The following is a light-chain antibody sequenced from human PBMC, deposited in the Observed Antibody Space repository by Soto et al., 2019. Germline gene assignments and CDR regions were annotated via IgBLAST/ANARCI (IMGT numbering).Light chain of an antibody. CDR2: AAS. J-gene: IGKJ1*01. V-gene: IGKV1D-16*01. Sequence: DIQMTQSPSSLSASVGDRITITCRASQGINSWLAWYQHKPEKPPKSLIYAASSLQRGVPSRFSGSGSGTDFTLTISNLQPEDFGTYYCQKYNSALRGWTFGQGTKVDIK. CDR1: QGINSW. CDR3: QKYNSALRGWT.